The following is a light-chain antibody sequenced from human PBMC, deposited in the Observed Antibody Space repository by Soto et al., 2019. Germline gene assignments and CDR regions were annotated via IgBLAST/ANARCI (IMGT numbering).Light chain of an antibody. J-gene: IGKJ2*01. CDR1: QDISSW. V-gene: IGKV1-12*01. Sequence: DIQMTQSPSSVSASVGDRVTITCRASQDISSWLAWYQQKVGEAPKLLIYAASNLQSGVPSRFSGSGSGIDFTLTISGLQTEDVATYYCQQAKSFPYTFGQGTKLVIK. CDR3: QQAKSFPYT. CDR2: AAS.